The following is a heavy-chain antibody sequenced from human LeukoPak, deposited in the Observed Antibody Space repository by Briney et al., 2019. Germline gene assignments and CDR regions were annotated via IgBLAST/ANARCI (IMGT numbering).Heavy chain of an antibody. CDR1: GFTFSIYA. V-gene: IGHV3-23*01. CDR3: AKEPPGTLES. CDR2: ITASGGST. D-gene: IGHD1-1*01. Sequence: PGGSLRLSCAASGFTFSIYAMNWVRQAPGKGLEWVSVITASGGSTNYADSAKGWFTISRDNSKNTLYLQMNSLRAEDTAVYYCAKEPPGTLESWGQGTLVTVSS. J-gene: IGHJ4*02.